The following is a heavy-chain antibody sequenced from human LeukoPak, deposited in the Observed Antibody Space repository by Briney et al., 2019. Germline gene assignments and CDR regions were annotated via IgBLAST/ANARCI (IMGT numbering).Heavy chain of an antibody. Sequence: SVKVSCKASGGTFSSYAISWVRQAPGQGLEWMGGIIPIFGTANYAQKFQGRVTITPDESTSTAYMELSSLRSEDTAVYYCARGSSSWYGESDYWGQGTLVTVSS. D-gene: IGHD6-13*01. J-gene: IGHJ4*02. V-gene: IGHV1-69*01. CDR3: ARGSSSWYGESDY. CDR2: IIPIFGTA. CDR1: GGTFSSYA.